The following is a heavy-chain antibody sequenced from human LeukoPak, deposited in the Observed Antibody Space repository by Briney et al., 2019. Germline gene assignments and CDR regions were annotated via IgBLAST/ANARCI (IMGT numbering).Heavy chain of an antibody. J-gene: IGHJ5*02. D-gene: IGHD6-13*01. Sequence: SETLSLTCTVSGGSISSYYWSWIRQPPGKGLEWIGYIYYSGSTNYNPSLKGRVTISVDTSKNQFSLKLSSVTAADTAVYYCARLSLDSSSNWFDPWGQGTLVTVSS. CDR1: GGSISSYY. CDR2: IYYSGST. V-gene: IGHV4-59*08. CDR3: ARLSLDSSSNWFDP.